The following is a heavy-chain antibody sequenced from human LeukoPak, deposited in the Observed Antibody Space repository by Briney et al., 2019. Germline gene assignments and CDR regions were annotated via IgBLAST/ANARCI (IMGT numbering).Heavy chain of an antibody. CDR3: ARSWYYDSSGYYQNDY. J-gene: IGHJ4*02. CDR2: VDPEDGET. Sequence: ASVKISCKVSGYTFTDYYMHWVQQAPGKGLEWMGLVDPEDGETIYAQKFQGRVTITADESTSTAYMELSSLRSEDTAVYYCARSWYYDSSGYYQNDYWGQGTLVTVSS. CDR1: GYTFTDYY. D-gene: IGHD3-22*01. V-gene: IGHV1-69-2*01.